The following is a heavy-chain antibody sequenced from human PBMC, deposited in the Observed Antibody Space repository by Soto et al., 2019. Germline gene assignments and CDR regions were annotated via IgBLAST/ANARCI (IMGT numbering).Heavy chain of an antibody. Sequence: EVQLEESGGALVQPGRSLGHSCAASGFTFDDYAMYWVRQVLGKGLEWVSSISWNSGNIGYADSVKGRFTTSRDNAENSLYLQMNSLRPEDTALYYCVRSKGGYSYGTPFDYWGQGTLVTVSS. J-gene: IGHJ4*02. V-gene: IGHV3-9*01. D-gene: IGHD5-18*01. CDR3: VRSKGGYSYGTPFDY. CDR1: GFTFDDYA. CDR2: ISWNSGNI.